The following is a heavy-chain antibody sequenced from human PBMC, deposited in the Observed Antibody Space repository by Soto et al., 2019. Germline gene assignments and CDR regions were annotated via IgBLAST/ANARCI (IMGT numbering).Heavy chain of an antibody. Sequence: SETLSLSCTVSGVSISSYYWSWIRQPPGKGLEWIGYIYYSGSTNYNPSLKSRVTISVDTSKNQFSLKLSSVTAADTAVYYCAGGVPAAIPYDYWGQGTLVTVSS. CDR1: GVSISSYY. CDR3: AGGVPAAIPYDY. V-gene: IGHV4-59*01. CDR2: IYYSGST. D-gene: IGHD2-2*01. J-gene: IGHJ4*02.